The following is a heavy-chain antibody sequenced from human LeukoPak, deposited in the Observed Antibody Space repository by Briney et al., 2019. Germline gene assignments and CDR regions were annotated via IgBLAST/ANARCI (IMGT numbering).Heavy chain of an antibody. J-gene: IGHJ4*02. CDR2: TWYDGRNK. D-gene: IGHD3-10*01. Sequence: GGSLRLSCAAAGITFNAIRWVRQAPGKGLEWVALTWYDGRNKYYADSVKGRFTISIDNSKNMVYLHMNSLRADDTAVYYCARELFGLGSCPDYWGQGTLVTASS. CDR3: ARELFGLGSCPDY. V-gene: IGHV3-33*01. CDR1: GITFNA.